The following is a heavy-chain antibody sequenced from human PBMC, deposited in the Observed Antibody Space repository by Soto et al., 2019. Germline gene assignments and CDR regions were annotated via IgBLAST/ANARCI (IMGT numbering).Heavy chain of an antibody. V-gene: IGHV1-8*01. CDR1: GYTFITYD. Sequence: ASVKVSCKASGYTFITYDINWVRQATGQGLEWMGWMNPSNGNAGYAQKFQGRVTMTRNTSISTAYMELSSLRSDDTAVYFCARRKKRAGPNHFDSLGRGSLVPVSS. CDR2: MNPSNGNA. CDR3: ARRKKRAGPNHFDS. J-gene: IGHJ4*02. D-gene: IGHD6-25*01.